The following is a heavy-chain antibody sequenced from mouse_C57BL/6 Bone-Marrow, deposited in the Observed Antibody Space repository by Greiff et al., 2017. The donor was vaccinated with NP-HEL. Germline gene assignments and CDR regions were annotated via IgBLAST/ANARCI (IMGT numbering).Heavy chain of an antibody. CDR3: ARLHSNYLYAMDD. Sequence: VQLVESGPGLVAPSQSLSITCTASGFSLTSYGVHWVRQPPGKGLEWLVVIWSDGSTTYNSALKSRLSISKDNSKSQVFLKMNSLQTDDTAMYYCARLHSNYLYAMDDWGQGTSVTVSS. CDR1: GFSLTSYG. D-gene: IGHD2-5*01. V-gene: IGHV2-6*03. J-gene: IGHJ4*01. CDR2: IWSDGST.